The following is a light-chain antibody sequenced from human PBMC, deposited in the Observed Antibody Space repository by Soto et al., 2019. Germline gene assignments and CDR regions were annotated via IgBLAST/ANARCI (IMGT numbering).Light chain of an antibody. J-gene: IGKJ5*01. CDR3: QQLNAYPLT. V-gene: IGKV1-9*01. CDR1: QGTSSY. Sequence: DIQLTQSPSFLPASLGDRVSITCRASQGTSSYLEWFQQKPGRAPKLLIYGASTLHSGVPARFRGSGSGTDFTLTISNLQPEDFETYYCQQLNAYPLTFGQGTRLEIK. CDR2: GAS.